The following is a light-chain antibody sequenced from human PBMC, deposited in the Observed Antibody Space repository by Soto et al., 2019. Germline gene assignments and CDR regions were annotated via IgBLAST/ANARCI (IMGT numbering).Light chain of an antibody. CDR3: QQRSNWPLT. Sequence: EIVLTQSPATLSVSPGERATLSCRASQSVTRYVAWYQHKPGQAPRLLVYDASARAAGVPARFSGSGSGTDFTLTISSLEPEGFAIYYCQQRSNWPLTFGGGTKVDIK. CDR2: DAS. CDR1: QSVTRY. J-gene: IGKJ4*02. V-gene: IGKV3-11*01.